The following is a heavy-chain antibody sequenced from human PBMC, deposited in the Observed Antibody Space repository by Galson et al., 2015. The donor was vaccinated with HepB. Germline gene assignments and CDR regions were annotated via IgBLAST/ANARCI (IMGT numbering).Heavy chain of an antibody. CDR1: GFTFSSYG. CDR3: AKEGGGYVYYYGMDV. CDR2: ISYDGSNK. J-gene: IGHJ6*02. V-gene: IGHV3-30*18. D-gene: IGHD5-12*01. Sequence: SLRLSCAASGFTFSSYGMHWVRQAPGKGLEWVAVISYDGSNKYYADSVKGRFTISRDNSKNTLYLQMNSLRAEDTAVYYCAKEGGGYVYYYGMDVWGQGTTVTVSS.